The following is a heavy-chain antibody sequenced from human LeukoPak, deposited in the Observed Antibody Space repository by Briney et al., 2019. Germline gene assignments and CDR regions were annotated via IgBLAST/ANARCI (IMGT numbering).Heavy chain of an antibody. J-gene: IGHJ4*02. Sequence: SETLSPACAVSGVSFNDYYWSWVRQTPGKGLEWIGEINHSGYTNDSPSLKSRVTLSIDTSRKQFSLNLRSVTVADTGIYYCTRMTTGHDYWGQGTLVTVSS. CDR2: INHSGYT. CDR3: TRMTTGHDY. D-gene: IGHD4-17*01. V-gene: IGHV4-34*01. CDR1: GVSFNDYY.